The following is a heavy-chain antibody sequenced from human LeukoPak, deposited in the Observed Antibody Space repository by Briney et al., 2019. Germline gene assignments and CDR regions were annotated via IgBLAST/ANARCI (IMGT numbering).Heavy chain of an antibody. Sequence: GGSLRLSCAASGLTFSSYWTDWVRQAPGKRLLWVSRINSDGMSTRYADSVKCRFTISRDHAKNTLYLKMNSLRAEDTAVYYCARGSSSWYSLHYYYGMDVWGQGTTVTVSS. CDR1: GLTFSSYW. D-gene: IGHD6-13*01. J-gene: IGHJ6*02. CDR3: ARGSSSWYSLHYYYGMDV. CDR2: INSDGMST. V-gene: IGHV3-74*01.